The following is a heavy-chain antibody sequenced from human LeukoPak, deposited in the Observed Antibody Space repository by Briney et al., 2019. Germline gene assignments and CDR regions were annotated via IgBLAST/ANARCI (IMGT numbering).Heavy chain of an antibody. CDR3: AKAIAATGRWWIFDY. CDR1: GFTVSDNN. Sequence: GSLRLSCAASGFTVSDNNMIWVRQAPGEGLEWVSTISGSGSSTYYADSVKGRFTISRDNPKNAQYLQMSSLRAEDTAVYYCAKAIAATGRWWIFDYWGQGTLVTVSS. J-gene: IGHJ4*02. D-gene: IGHD3-9*01. V-gene: IGHV3-23*01. CDR2: ISGSGSST.